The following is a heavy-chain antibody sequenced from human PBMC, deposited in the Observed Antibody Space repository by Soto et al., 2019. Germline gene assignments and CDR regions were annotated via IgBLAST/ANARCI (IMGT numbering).Heavy chain of an antibody. V-gene: IGHV1-18*01. D-gene: IGHD3-22*01. CDR3: VREVYYYDSIGSYYYYGMDV. CDR1: GYTFTSYG. Sequence: GPSVKVSCKASGYTFTSYGISWVRQAPRQGIEWMGWISAYNGNTNYAQKLQGRVTMTTDTSTSTAYMELRSLRSDDTTVYYCVREVYYYDSIGSYYYYGMDVWGQGTTVTVSS. CDR2: ISAYNGNT. J-gene: IGHJ6*02.